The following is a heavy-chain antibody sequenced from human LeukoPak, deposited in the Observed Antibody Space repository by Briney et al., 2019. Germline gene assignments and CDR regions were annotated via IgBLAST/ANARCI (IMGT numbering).Heavy chain of an antibody. D-gene: IGHD4-23*01. Sequence: PSETLSLTCTVSGGSISSGSHHWGWFRQSPGKGLEWIGSIYDSRTIYYNPSLNTRVTISALTSKNQFSLQLSSVTAAATAVYYCARHDGRSGGTMGALDSWGQGSLVTVSS. CDR3: ARHDGRSGGTMGALDS. CDR1: GGSISSGSHH. V-gene: IGHV4-39*01. CDR2: IYDSRTI. J-gene: IGHJ4*02.